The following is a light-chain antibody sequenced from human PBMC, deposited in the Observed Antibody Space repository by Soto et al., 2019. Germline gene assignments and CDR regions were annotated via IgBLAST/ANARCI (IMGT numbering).Light chain of an antibody. CDR3: QTWGTDIHVV. Sequence: QPVLTQSPSASASLGASVKLTCTLSSGHSSYAIAWHQQQPEKGPRYLMKVNSDGSHSKGDGIPDRLSGSSSGAERYLTICSLQSEDEADYYCQTWGTDIHVVLGGGTKLTVL. CDR2: VNSDGSH. J-gene: IGLJ2*01. V-gene: IGLV4-69*01. CDR1: SGHSSYA.